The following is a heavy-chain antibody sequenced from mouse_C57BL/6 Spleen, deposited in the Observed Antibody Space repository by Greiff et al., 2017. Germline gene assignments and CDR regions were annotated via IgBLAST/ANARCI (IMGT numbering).Heavy chain of an antibody. Sequence: QVQLQQSGAELVKPGASVKLSCKASGYTFPEYTIHWVKQRSGQGLEWIGWFYTGSGCIKFNEKFKDKATLTADKSSGTVYMELSRLTSGDSAVYFCAVHEIKVAPGWYFDVGGTGTTVTVSS. CDR3: AVHEIKVAPGWYFDV. V-gene: IGHV1-62-2*01. CDR2: FYTGSGCI. CDR1: GYTFPEYT. D-gene: IGHD1-1*01. J-gene: IGHJ1*03.